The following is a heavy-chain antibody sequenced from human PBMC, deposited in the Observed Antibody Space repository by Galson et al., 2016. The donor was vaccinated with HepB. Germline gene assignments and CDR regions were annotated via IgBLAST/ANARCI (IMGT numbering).Heavy chain of an antibody. Sequence: LRLSCAASGFSLDNYSMHWVRQRPEEGLEWVALITWDGGNSFYADSVKGRFTISRDNWKNSLFLQMNSLRAEDTALYYCVKDMAGFGVVIPTAFDSWGQGSLVTVSS. CDR2: ITWDGGNS. CDR3: VKDMAGFGVVIPTAFDS. J-gene: IGHJ4*02. V-gene: IGHV3-43*01. CDR1: GFSLDNYS. D-gene: IGHD3-3*01.